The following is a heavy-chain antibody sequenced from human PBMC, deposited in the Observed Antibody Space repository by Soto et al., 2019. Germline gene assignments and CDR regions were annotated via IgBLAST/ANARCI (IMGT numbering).Heavy chain of an antibody. CDR2: ISYDGSNK. D-gene: IGHD1-26*01. CDR3: ARDVESGSSQYYYYYYGMDV. CDR1: GFTFSSYA. J-gene: IGHJ6*02. Sequence: GGSLRLSCAASGFTFSSYAMHWVRQAPGKGLEWVAVISYDGSNKYYADSVKGRFTISRDNSKNTLYLQMNSLRAEDTAVYYCARDVESGSSQYYYYYYGMDVWGQGTTATVSS. V-gene: IGHV3-30-3*01.